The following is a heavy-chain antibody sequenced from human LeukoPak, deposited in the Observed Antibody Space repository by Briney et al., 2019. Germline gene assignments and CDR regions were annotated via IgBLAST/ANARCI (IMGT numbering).Heavy chain of an antibody. CDR3: AKDPWGSEGYFDL. J-gene: IGHJ2*01. Sequence: GGSLRLSCAASGFTFSSYGMHWVRQAPGKGLEWVAVISYDGSNKYYADSVKGRFTISRDNSKNTLYLQMNSLRAEDTAVYYCAKDPWGSEGYFDLWGRGTLVTVSS. D-gene: IGHD7-27*01. V-gene: IGHV3-30*18. CDR2: ISYDGSNK. CDR1: GFTFSSYG.